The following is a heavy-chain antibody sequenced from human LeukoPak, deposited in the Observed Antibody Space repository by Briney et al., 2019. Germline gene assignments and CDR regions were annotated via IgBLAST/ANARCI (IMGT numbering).Heavy chain of an antibody. CDR1: GFTFSSCA. CDR3: ARHPEPGYCSSTSCHESYFDY. D-gene: IGHD2-2*01. J-gene: IGHJ4*02. Sequence: GGSLRLSCAASGFTFSSCAMSWVRQAPGKGLEWVSAISGSGGRPYYADSVKGRFTISRDNSKNTLYLQMNSLRAEDMAVYYCARHPEPGYCSSTSCHESYFDYWGQGTLVTVSS. CDR2: ISGSGGRP. V-gene: IGHV3-23*01.